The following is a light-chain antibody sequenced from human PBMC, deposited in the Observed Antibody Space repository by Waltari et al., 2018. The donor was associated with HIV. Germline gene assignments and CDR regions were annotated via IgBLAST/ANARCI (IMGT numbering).Light chain of an antibody. J-gene: IGLJ2*01. CDR2: DNN. V-gene: IGLV1-51*01. CDR1: SSNLGNHY. CDR3: ATWDIRLSGVI. Sequence: QSALTQPPSVSAAPGQTLTISCSGRSSNLGNHYTYWYQQVPGTAPKLLIYDNNKRLSGISDRFSGSKSGTSATRGNTGLQTGDEADYYCATWDIRLSGVIFGGGTKLTVL.